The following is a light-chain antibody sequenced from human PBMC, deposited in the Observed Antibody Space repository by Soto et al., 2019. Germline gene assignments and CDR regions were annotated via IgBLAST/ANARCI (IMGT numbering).Light chain of an antibody. Sequence: CTLTQPHSLSESPGKTLTLSCTRSSGSIASNYVQWYQQRPGSAPTTVIYEDNQRPSGVPDRFSASIDSSSNSASLIISGLKTEDEADYYCQSYDSFNYVFGTGTKV. CDR3: QSYDSFNYV. V-gene: IGLV6-57*04. CDR2: EDN. J-gene: IGLJ1*01. CDR1: SGSIASNY.